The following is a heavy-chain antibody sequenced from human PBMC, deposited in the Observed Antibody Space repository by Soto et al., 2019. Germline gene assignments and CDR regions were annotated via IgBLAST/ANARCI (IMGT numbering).Heavy chain of an antibody. D-gene: IGHD3-22*01. CDR3: AREGASGSHIGY. J-gene: IGHJ4*02. CDR1: GGTFSSYA. CDR2: IIPIFGTA. V-gene: IGHV1-69*01. Sequence: QVQLVQSGAEVKKPGSSVKVSCKASGGTFSSYALSWVRQAPGQGLEWMGGIIPIFGTANYAQKFQGRVTMTADESTSTAYMELSSLRSEDTAVYYCAREGASGSHIGYWGQGTLVTVSS.